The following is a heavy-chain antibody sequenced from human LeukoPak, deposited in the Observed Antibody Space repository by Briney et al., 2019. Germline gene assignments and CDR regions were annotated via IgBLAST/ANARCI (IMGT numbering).Heavy chain of an antibody. J-gene: IGHJ4*02. CDR3: VRHFRYGWNEPFGY. CDR2: IYYSGSN. V-gene: IGHV4-39*01. Sequence: PSETLSLTCTVSGGSMSSSSYYWGWIRQPPGKGLEWIGSIYYSGSNYYNPSLKSRVTISVDTAKNQFSLKLRSATAADTAVYYCVRHFRYGWNEPFGYWGQGSLVTVSS. D-gene: IGHD1-1*01. CDR1: GGSMSSSSYY.